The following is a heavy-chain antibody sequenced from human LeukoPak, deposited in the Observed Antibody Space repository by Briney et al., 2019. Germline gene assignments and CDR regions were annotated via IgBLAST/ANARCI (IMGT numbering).Heavy chain of an antibody. CDR1: GGSISNYY. V-gene: IGHV4-59*01. CDR3: AREDSGYDYSPFYY. Sequence: SQTLSLTCTVSGGSISNYYWSWIRQPPGKGLEWIGYIYHTGSTSYNPSLKSRVIMSVETSQNQFSLKVRSVTAADTAVYYCAREDSGYDYSPFYYWGQGILVTVSS. J-gene: IGHJ4*02. CDR2: IYHTGST. D-gene: IGHD5-12*01.